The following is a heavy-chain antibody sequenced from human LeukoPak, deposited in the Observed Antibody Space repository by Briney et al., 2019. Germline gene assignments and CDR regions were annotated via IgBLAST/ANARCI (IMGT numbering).Heavy chain of an antibody. Sequence: GRSLRLSCPASGFTFDDYAMHWVRQAPGKGLEWVSGISWNSGSIGYADSVKGRFTISRDNAKNSLYLQMNSLRAEDTALYYCAKSYSSSWYDGNWFDPWGQGTLATVSS. D-gene: IGHD6-13*01. V-gene: IGHV3-9*01. CDR1: GFTFDDYA. CDR2: ISWNSGSI. CDR3: AKSYSSSWYDGNWFDP. J-gene: IGHJ5*02.